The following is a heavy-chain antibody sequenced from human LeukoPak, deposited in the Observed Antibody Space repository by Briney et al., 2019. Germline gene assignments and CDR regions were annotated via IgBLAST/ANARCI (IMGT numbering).Heavy chain of an antibody. CDR1: AFTFSDYW. Sequence: GGSLRLSCAASAFTFSDYWMTWVRQTPGKGLERVANINNHGSETYYVDSVRGRFTISRDNAKNSLYLQMNSLRDDDTAVYYCARHGVQLWPTPFDYWGQGTLVTVSS. CDR2: INNHGSET. D-gene: IGHD5-18*01. J-gene: IGHJ4*02. CDR3: ARHGVQLWPTPFDY. V-gene: IGHV3-7*01.